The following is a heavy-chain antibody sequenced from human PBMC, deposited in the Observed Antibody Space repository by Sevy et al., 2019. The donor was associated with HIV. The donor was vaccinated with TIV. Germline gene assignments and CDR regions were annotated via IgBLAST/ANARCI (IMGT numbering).Heavy chain of an antibody. J-gene: IGHJ3*02. D-gene: IGHD3-10*01. CDR1: GYTFTGYY. Sequence: ASVKVSCKASGYTFTGYYMHWVRQAPGQGLEWMGWINPNSGGTNYAQKFQGRVTMTRDTSISTAYMELSRLRSDDTAVYYCAVLLWFGELTDAFDIRGQGTMVTV. V-gene: IGHV1-2*02. CDR3: AVLLWFGELTDAFDI. CDR2: INPNSGGT.